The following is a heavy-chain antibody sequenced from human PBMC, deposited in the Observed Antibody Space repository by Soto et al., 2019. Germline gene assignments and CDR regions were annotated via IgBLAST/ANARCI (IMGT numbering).Heavy chain of an antibody. CDR3: ARDAAYGDYYYYGMDV. CDR2: IWYDGSNK. J-gene: IGHJ6*02. Sequence: QVQLVESGGGVVQPGRSLRLSCAASGFTFSSYGMHWVRQAPGKGLEWVAVIWYDGSNKYYADSVKGRFTISRDNSKNPVYLQMNSLRAEETGVYYCARDAAYGDYYYYGMDVWGQGTTVTVSS. D-gene: IGHD4-17*01. V-gene: IGHV3-33*01. CDR1: GFTFSSYG.